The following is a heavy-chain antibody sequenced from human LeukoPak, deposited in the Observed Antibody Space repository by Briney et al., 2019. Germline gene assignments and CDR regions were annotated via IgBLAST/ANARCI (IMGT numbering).Heavy chain of an antibody. CDR1: GYSISSGYY. V-gene: IGHV4-38-2*01. CDR2: IYHSGST. Sequence: PSETLSLTCAVSGYSISSGYYWGWIRQPPGKGLEWIGSIYHSGSTYYNPSLKSRVTISVDTSKNQFSLKLSSVTAADTAVYYCARLGAMVRGVTSRTFSDYWGQGTLVTVSS. J-gene: IGHJ4*02. D-gene: IGHD3-10*01. CDR3: ARLGAMVRGVTSRTFSDY.